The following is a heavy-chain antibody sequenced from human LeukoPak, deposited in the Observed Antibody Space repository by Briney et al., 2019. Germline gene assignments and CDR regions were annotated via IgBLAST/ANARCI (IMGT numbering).Heavy chain of an antibody. CDR3: AGAQRGYTHGYLRGGYFDY. V-gene: IGHV4-59*12. D-gene: IGHD5-18*01. Sequence: SETLSLTCTVSGGSISGYYWSWVRQPPGKGLEWIGYISNGGSSSYNPSLKSRGTMSVDTSKRQFSLNLTSVTAADTAVYYCAGAQRGYTHGYLRGGYFDYWGQGTLVTVSS. CDR1: GGSISGYY. CDR2: ISNGGSS. J-gene: IGHJ4*02.